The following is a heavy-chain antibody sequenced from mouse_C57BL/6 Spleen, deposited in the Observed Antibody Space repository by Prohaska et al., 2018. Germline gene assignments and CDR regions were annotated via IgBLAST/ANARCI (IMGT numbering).Heavy chain of an antibody. J-gene: IGHJ2*01. V-gene: IGHV1-20*01. D-gene: IGHD2-4*01. CDR3: ARDDYDGGLCC. CDR2: INPYNGDS. Sequence: VMQSHGKSLEWIGRINPYNGDSFYNQKFNGKATLTVDKSSSTAHMELRSLTSEDSAVYYCARDDYDGGLCCWSQGTTLTVSS.